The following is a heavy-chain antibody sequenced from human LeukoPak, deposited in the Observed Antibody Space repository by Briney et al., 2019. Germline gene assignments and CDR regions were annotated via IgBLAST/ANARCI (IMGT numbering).Heavy chain of an antibody. CDR2: YHIGNT. V-gene: IGHV4-39*01. J-gene: IGHJ6*03. Sequence: SETLSLTCTVSGVSIRGDTYYWGWIRQPPGKGLEWIGNYHIGNTYYNPSLKSRVTISEDTSKNQFSLRVNSVTAADTAVFYCARLWDSTSLYFYYYMDVWGEGTTVTVSS. CDR1: GVSIRGDTYY. D-gene: IGHD3-16*01. CDR3: ARLWDSTSLYFYYYMDV.